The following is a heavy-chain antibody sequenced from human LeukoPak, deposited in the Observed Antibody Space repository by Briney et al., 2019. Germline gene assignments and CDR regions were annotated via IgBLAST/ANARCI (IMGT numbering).Heavy chain of an antibody. D-gene: IGHD2-2*01. CDR1: GFTFSSYA. CDR3: AKVGGWDIVVVPAASVFDY. CDR2: ISGSGGST. V-gene: IGHV3-23*01. Sequence: GGSLRLSCAASGFTFSSYAISWVRQAPGKGLEWVSAISGSGGSTYYADSVKGRFTISRDNSKNTLYLQMNSLRAEDTAVYYCAKVGGWDIVVVPAASVFDYWGQRTMVTVSS. J-gene: IGHJ4*02.